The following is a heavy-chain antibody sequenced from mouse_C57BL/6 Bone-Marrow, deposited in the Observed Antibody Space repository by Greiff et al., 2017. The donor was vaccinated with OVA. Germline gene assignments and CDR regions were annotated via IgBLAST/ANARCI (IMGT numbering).Heavy chain of an antibody. Sequence: QVQLQESGAELARPGASVTLSCKASGYTFTDYEMHWVKQTPVHGLEWIGAIDPETGGTAYNQKFKGKAILTADKSSSTAYMELRSLTSEDSAVYYCTRDGGLRYAMDYWGQGTSVTVSS. D-gene: IGHD2-4*01. J-gene: IGHJ4*01. CDR3: TRDGGLRYAMDY. V-gene: IGHV1-15*01. CDR2: IDPETGGT. CDR1: GYTFTDYE.